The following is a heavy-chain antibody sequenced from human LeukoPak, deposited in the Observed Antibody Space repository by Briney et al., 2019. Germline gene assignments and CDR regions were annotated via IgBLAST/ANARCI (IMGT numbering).Heavy chain of an antibody. CDR2: INPNSGGT. Sequence: ASVKVSCKASGYTFTGYYMHWVRQAPGQGLEWMGWINPNSGGTNYAQKFQGRVTVTRDTSISTAYMELSRLRSDDTAVYYCARALWFGELLTEEAFDPWGQGTLVTVSS. D-gene: IGHD3-10*01. J-gene: IGHJ5*02. V-gene: IGHV1-2*02. CDR3: ARALWFGELLTEEAFDP. CDR1: GYTFTGYY.